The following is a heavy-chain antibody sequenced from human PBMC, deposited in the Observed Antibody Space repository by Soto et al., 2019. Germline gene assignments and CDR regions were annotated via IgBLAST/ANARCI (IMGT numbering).Heavy chain of an antibody. CDR2: IYYNGNT. CDR1: GGSISNHY. CDR3: TRASWYSEY. Sequence: QVQLQESGPGLVKPSETLSLTCTVSGGSISNHYWSWIRQPPGKGLEWIGYIYYNGNTNYNPSLKSRVTMSVDTAKNLISLKLSSVTAADTAVYYCTRASWYSEYWGQGTMGNVSS. V-gene: IGHV4-59*11. J-gene: IGHJ4*02. D-gene: IGHD6-13*01.